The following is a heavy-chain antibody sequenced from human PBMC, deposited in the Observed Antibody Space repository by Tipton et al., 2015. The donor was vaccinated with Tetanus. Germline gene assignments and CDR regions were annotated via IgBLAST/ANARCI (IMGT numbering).Heavy chain of an antibody. J-gene: IGHJ6*02. V-gene: IGHV3-7*01. CDR3: VRRWFGTQYYFGMDV. CDR2: INQDGSAE. Sequence: SLRLSCAASGFTFSSYWMSWVRQVPGKGLEWVANINQDGSAEFYVDSVKGRFTISRDNSKNSLSLQMNSLRADDTAVYYCVRRWFGTQYYFGMDVWGQGTTVTVSS. D-gene: IGHD2/OR15-2a*01. CDR1: GFTFSSYW.